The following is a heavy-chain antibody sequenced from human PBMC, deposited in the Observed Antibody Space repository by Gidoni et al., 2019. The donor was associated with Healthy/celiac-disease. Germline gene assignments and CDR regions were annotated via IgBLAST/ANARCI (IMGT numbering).Heavy chain of an antibody. J-gene: IGHJ5*02. D-gene: IGHD4-17*01. CDR2: ISSSSSYI. V-gene: IGHV3-21*01. CDR3: ARDLSYGDYNWSDP. Sequence: EVQLVESGGGLVKPGGSLRLSCAASGFTFSSYSMNWVRQAPGKGLEWVSSISSSSSYIDYADSVKGRFTIARDNAKNSLYLQINSLRAEDTAVYYCARDLSYGDYNWSDPWGQGTLVTVSS. CDR1: GFTFSSYS.